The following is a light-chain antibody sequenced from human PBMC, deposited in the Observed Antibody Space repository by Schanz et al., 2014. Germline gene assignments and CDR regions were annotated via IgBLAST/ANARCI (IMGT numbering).Light chain of an antibody. Sequence: EIVLTQSPGTLSLSPGERATLSCRASQSVTSTYLAWYQQKPGQAPRLLIYAASNRATGVPARFSGSGSGTEFTLTISSLQPDDFATYYCQQYNSYSWTFGQGTKVEIK. CDR1: QSVTSTY. CDR2: AAS. CDR3: QQYNSYSWT. J-gene: IGKJ1*01. V-gene: IGKV3-20*01.